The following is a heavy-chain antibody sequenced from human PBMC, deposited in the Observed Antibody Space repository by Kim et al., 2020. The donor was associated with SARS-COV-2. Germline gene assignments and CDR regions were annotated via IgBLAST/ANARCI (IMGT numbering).Heavy chain of an antibody. D-gene: IGHD6-6*01. CDR2: IYYSGST. CDR3: ARLSAARLQFDY. V-gene: IGHV4-59*01. J-gene: IGHJ4*02. Sequence: SETLSLTCTVSGGSISSYYWSWIRQPPGKGLEWIGYIYYSGSTNYNPSLKSRVTISVDTSKNQFSLKLSSVTAADTAVYYCARLSAARLQFDYWGQGTLVTVSS. CDR1: GGSISSYY.